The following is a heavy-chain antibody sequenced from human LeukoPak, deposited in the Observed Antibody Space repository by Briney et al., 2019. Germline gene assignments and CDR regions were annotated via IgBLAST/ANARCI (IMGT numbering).Heavy chain of an antibody. CDR1: GFTFSSYA. D-gene: IGHD3-3*01. Sequence: PGGSLRLSCAASGFTFSSYAMSWVRQAPGKGLEWVSAISGSGGSTYYADSVKGRFTISRDNAKNSLYLQMNSLRAEDTAVYYCARGIPTYYDFWSGYYTSHYYYGMDVWGQGTTVTVSS. CDR3: ARGIPTYYDFWSGYYTSHYYYGMDV. CDR2: ISGSGGST. V-gene: IGHV3-23*01. J-gene: IGHJ6*02.